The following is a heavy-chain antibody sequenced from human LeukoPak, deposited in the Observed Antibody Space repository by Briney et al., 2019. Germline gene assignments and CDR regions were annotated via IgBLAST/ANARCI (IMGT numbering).Heavy chain of an antibody. D-gene: IGHD6-19*01. V-gene: IGHV4-38-2*01. CDR1: GSSINSGYY. CDR3: ARGIDTSGWYDY. Sequence: PSETLSLTCAVSGSSINSGYYWGWIRQPPGKGLEWIGSIYHSGRTYYNPSLKSRVTISVDTSKNHFSLKLSSVTAADTAVYYCARGIDTSGWYDYWGQGTLVTVSS. CDR2: IYHSGRT. J-gene: IGHJ4*02.